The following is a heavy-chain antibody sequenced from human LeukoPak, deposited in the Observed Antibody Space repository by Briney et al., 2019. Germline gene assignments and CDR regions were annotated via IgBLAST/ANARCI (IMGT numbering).Heavy chain of an antibody. Sequence: TGGSLRLSCAASGFTFSSYAMSWVRQAPGEGLEWVSAISGSGGSTYYADSVKGRFTISRDNSKNTLYLQMNSLRAEDTAVYYCAKEILRYFDWLSPYNWFDPWGQGTLVTVSS. D-gene: IGHD3-9*01. CDR1: GFTFSSYA. CDR2: ISGSGGST. CDR3: AKEILRYFDWLSPYNWFDP. J-gene: IGHJ5*02. V-gene: IGHV3-23*01.